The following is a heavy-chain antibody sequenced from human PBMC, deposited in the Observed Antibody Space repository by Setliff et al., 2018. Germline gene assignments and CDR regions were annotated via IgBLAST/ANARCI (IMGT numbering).Heavy chain of an antibody. V-gene: IGHV1-18*01. J-gene: IGHJ4*02. CDR1: GYTFTNYG. Sequence: ASVKVSCKASGYTFTNYGVTWVRQAPGQGLEWMGWIGAYNGNTYNAHKFQGRVTMTRNTSISTAYMELSSLRSEDTAVYYCATGGYSSGWYPDYWGQGTLVTVSS. CDR2: IGAYNGNT. CDR3: ATGGYSSGWYPDY. D-gene: IGHD6-19*01.